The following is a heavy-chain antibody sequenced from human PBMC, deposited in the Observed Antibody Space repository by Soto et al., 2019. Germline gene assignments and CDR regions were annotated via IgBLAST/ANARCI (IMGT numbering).Heavy chain of an antibody. J-gene: IGHJ4*02. CDR2: IIPIFGTA. V-gene: IGHV1-69*01. CDR3: ARDVGYCSSTSCYLVY. D-gene: IGHD2-2*03. Sequence: QVQLVQSGAEVKKPGSSVKVSCKASGGTFSSYAISWVRQAPGQGLEWMGGIIPIFGTANYAQKFQGRVTITADESTSTAYMELSSLRSENTAVYYCARDVGYCSSTSCYLVYWGQGTLVTVSS. CDR1: GGTFSSYA.